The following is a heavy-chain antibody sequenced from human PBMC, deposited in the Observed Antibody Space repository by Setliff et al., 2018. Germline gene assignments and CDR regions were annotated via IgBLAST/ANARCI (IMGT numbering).Heavy chain of an antibody. J-gene: IGHJ5*02. D-gene: IGHD3-3*01. CDR1: GGSIINSYY. CDR3: VRGFTIFGVVKLERWFDP. Sequence: LSLTCTVSGGSIINSYYWSWIRQPAGKGLEWIGRISTSGNTNYNPSLKSRVTVSLDTSKNQLSLKLSSVTAADTAVYYCVRGFTIFGVVKLERWFDPWGQGTLVTVCS. V-gene: IGHV4-4*07. CDR2: ISTSGNT.